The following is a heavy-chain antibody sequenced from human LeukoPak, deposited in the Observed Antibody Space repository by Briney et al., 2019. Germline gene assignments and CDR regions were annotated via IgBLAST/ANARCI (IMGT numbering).Heavy chain of an antibody. V-gene: IGHV1-2*02. D-gene: IGHD6-13*01. CDR3: ARGAYSSSWYYFDY. CDR2: INPNSGGT. J-gene: IGHJ4*02. Sequence: ASVKVSCKASGYTFTAYHLYWVRQAPGQGLEWMGWINPNSGGTKYAQKLQGRVTMTTDTSTSTAYMELRSLRSDDTAVYYCARGAYSSSWYYFDYWGQGTLVTVSS. CDR1: GYTFTAYH.